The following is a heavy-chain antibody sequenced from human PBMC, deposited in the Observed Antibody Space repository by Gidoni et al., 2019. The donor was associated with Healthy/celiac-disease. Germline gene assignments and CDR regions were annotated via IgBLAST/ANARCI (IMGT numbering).Heavy chain of an antibody. J-gene: IGHJ3*02. CDR1: GGSISSYY. D-gene: IGHD2-2*01. Sequence: QVQLQESGPGLVKPSETLSLTCTVSGGSISSYYWSWLRQPPGKGLEWIGYIYYSGSTNYNPSLKSRVTISVDTSKNQFSLKLSSVTAADTAVYYCARADIVVVPAAFDIWGQGTMVTVSS. CDR3: ARADIVVVPAAFDI. CDR2: IYYSGST. V-gene: IGHV4-59*01.